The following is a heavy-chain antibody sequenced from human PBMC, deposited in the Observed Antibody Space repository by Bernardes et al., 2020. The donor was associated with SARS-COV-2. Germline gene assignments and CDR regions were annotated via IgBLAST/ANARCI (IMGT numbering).Heavy chain of an antibody. Sequence: SETLSLTCAVYGGSLSNYYWTWVRQSPGKGLAWIGEIDERGRTKYLPSLKSRVIISVDTAKNQFFLKLSSVTTADAAIYYCARPIRCSATTCTGPLEIWGQGKMVSV. J-gene: IGHJ3*02. CDR3: ARPIRCSATTCTGPLEI. CDR1: GGSLSNYY. V-gene: IGHV4-34*01. D-gene: IGHD2-2*01. CDR2: IDERGRT.